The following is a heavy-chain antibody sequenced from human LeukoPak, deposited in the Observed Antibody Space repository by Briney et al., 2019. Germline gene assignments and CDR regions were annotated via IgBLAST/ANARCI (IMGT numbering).Heavy chain of an antibody. D-gene: IGHD4-17*01. J-gene: IGHJ6*02. CDR3: ARDAVTTSLGMDV. Sequence: SETLSLTCTVSGGSIGSYYWSWIRQPPGKGLEWIGYIYYSGSTNYNPSLKSRVTISVDTSKNQFSLKLSSVTAADTAVYYCARDAVTTSLGMDVWGQGTTVTVSS. CDR1: GGSIGSYY. V-gene: IGHV4-59*12. CDR2: IYYSGST.